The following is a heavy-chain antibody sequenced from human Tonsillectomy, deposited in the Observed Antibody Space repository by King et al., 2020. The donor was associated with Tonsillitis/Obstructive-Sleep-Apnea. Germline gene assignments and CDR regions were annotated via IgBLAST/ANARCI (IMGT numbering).Heavy chain of an antibody. CDR2: ISSSGSTI. Sequence: VQLVESGGGLVQPGVSLRLSCAASGFTFSSYEMNWVRQAPGKGLEWLSYISSSGSTIYYADSVKGRFTISRDNAKNSMYLQMNSLRAEDTAVYYCARDGTPVLGRAAAGDFDYWGQGTLVTVSS. D-gene: IGHD6-13*01. V-gene: IGHV3-48*03. CDR1: GFTFSSYE. CDR3: ARDGTPVLGRAAAGDFDY. J-gene: IGHJ4*02.